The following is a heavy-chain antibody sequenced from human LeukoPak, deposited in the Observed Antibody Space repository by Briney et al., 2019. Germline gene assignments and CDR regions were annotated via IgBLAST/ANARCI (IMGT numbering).Heavy chain of an antibody. V-gene: IGHV3-23*01. CDR1: RYTFTTYT. J-gene: IGHJ4*02. CDR3: ASDTVAGADY. Sequence: GRSLRISCAASRYTFTTYTMNWLRQAPGKGLEWVSAISGSGGSTYYADSVRGRFTISRDNSKNTLYLQMNSLRAEDTAVYYCASDTVAGADYWGQGTLVTVSS. CDR2: ISGSGGST. D-gene: IGHD6-19*01.